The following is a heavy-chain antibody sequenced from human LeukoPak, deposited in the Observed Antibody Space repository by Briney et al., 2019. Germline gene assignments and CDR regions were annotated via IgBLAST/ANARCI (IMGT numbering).Heavy chain of an antibody. V-gene: IGHV3-21*01. CDR3: ARDPDHAFDI. CDR1: GFTFSSYS. J-gene: IGHJ3*02. CDR2: VSTGSNYI. Sequence: GGSLRLSCTASGFTFSSYSLNWVRQAPGKGLEWVSSVSTGSNYIYYADSVKGRFTISRDNDKNSLYLQMNSLRAEDTAVYYCARDPDHAFDIWGQGTMVTVSS. D-gene: IGHD1-14*01.